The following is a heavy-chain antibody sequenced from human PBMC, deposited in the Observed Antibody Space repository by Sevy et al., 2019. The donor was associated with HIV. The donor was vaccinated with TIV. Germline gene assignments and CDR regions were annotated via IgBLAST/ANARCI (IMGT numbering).Heavy chain of an antibody. CDR1: GFTFSGST. V-gene: IGHV3-73*01. CDR2: IRKKTNIYAT. CDR3: FSPGVTSVTGDYFDY. J-gene: IGHJ4*02. Sequence: GGSLRLSCAVSGFTFSGSTMYWVRQASRKGLEWIGRIRKKTNIYATAYPASVKGRFTIAGDDSKNTVYLQMTSLKTEDTAAYYGFSPGVTSVTGDYFDYWGQGTLVTVSS. D-gene: IGHD4-17*01.